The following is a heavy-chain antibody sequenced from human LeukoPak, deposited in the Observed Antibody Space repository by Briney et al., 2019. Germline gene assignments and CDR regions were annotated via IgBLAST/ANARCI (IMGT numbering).Heavy chain of an antibody. CDR3: ARAERYCSGGSCVNMDV. V-gene: IGHV1-46*01. D-gene: IGHD2-15*01. CDR1: GYTFTSYY. CDR2: INPSGGST. Sequence: ASVKVSCKASGYTFTSYYMRWVRQAPGQGLEWMGIINPSGGSTSYAQKFQGRVTMTRDTSTSTVYMELSSLRSEDTAVYYCARAERYCSGGSCVNMDVWGKGTTVTISS. J-gene: IGHJ6*04.